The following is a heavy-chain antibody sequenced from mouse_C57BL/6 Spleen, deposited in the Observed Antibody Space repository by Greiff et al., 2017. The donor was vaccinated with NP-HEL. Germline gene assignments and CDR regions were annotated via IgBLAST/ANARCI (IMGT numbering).Heavy chain of an antibody. CDR2: IYPGSGNT. J-gene: IGHJ3*01. Sequence: QVQLQQSGAELVRPGASVKLSCKASGYTFTDYYINWVKQRPGQGLEWIARIYPGSGNTYYNEKFKGKATLTAEKSSSTAYMQLSSLTSEDSAVYFCAREGAYYSNYGFAYWGQGTLVTVSA. D-gene: IGHD2-5*01. V-gene: IGHV1-76*01. CDR3: AREGAYYSNYGFAY. CDR1: GYTFTDYY.